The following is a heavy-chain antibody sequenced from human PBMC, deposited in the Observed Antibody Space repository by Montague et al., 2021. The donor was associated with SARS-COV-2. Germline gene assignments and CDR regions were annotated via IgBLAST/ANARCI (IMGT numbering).Heavy chain of an antibody. J-gene: IGHJ4*02. V-gene: IGHV4-30-4*01. Sequence: SETLSLTCQVSGVGITSGEYFWTWIRQPPGKGPEWIGNIYSNGVTYHNPFLNSRPTMSTDTSTNQLSLTLTSVTAADTAVYYCARGVMTSVAGFDSWGQGTLVAVSS. CDR2: IYSNGVT. CDR3: ARGVMTSVAGFDS. CDR1: GVGITSGEYF. D-gene: IGHD4-23*01.